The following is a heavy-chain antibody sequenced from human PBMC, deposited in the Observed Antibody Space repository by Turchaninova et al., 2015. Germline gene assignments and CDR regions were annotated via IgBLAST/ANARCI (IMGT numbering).Heavy chain of an antibody. CDR3: GRLRYGGVDY. J-gene: IGHJ4*02. D-gene: IGHD3-16*01. CDR2: VFHSRSS. Sequence: QVQLQESGPGLVKPSETLSLTCAVSGYSISNIYYWAWIRQPPGKGLEWLWSVFHSRSSYHNPSLKSRVTSTVDTSQNHVSLVLSSVSAADTAGYDCGRLRYGGVDYWGQGALVTVSS. CDR1: GYSISNIYY. V-gene: IGHV4-38-2*01.